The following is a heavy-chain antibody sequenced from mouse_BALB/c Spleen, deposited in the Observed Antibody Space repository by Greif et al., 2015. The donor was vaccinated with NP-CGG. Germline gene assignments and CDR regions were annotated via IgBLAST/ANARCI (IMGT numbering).Heavy chain of an antibody. CDR1: GFTFSSYT. CDR2: ISSGGSYT. Sequence: EVMLVESGGGLVKPGGSLKLSCAASGFTFSSYTMPWVRQTPEKRLEWVATISSGGSYTYYPDSVKGRFTISRDNAKNTLYLQMSSLKSEDTAMYYCTRGGGSYAMDYWGQGTSVTVSS. D-gene: IGHD1-1*01. J-gene: IGHJ4*01. CDR3: TRGGGSYAMDY. V-gene: IGHV5-6-4*01.